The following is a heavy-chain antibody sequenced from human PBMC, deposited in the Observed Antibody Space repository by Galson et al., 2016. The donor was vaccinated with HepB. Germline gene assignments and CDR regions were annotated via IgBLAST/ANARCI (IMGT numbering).Heavy chain of an antibody. V-gene: IGHV3-48*03. Sequence: SLRLSCAASGFTFSNYEMNWVRQAPGKGLEWVSYISNRGAIIHYADSVKGRFTISRDNVKNSPYLQLSSLTAAGTAVYYCAREGYTSNDSGAFDIWGQGTVVIVSS. D-gene: IGHD1-1*01. CDR2: ISNRGAII. CDR1: GFTFSNYE. J-gene: IGHJ3*02. CDR3: AREGYTSNDSGAFDI.